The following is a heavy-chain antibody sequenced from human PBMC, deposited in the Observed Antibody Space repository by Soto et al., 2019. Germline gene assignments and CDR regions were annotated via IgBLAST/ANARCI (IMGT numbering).Heavy chain of an antibody. CDR2: IYHSGST. CDR3: ARGTIGAAASALDY. Sequence: SETLSLTCAVSSGSISSSNWWSWVRQPPGKGLEWIGEIYHSGSTNYNPSLKSRVTISVDKSKNQFSLKLSSVTAADTAVYYCARGTIGAAASALDYWGQGTLVTVSS. CDR1: SGSISSSNW. V-gene: IGHV4-4*02. D-gene: IGHD6-13*01. J-gene: IGHJ4*02.